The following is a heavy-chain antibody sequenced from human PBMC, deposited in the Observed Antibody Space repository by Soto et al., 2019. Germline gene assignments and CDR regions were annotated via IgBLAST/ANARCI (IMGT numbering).Heavy chain of an antibody. CDR2: ISYDGSNK. J-gene: IGHJ2*01. D-gene: IGHD4-17*01. CDR3: AKRPHGTTVTTARWYFDL. Sequence: QVQLVESGGGVVQPGRSLRLSCAASGFTFSSYGMHWVRQAPGKGLEWVAVISYDGSNKYYADSVKGRFTISRDNSKNTLYLQMNSLRAEDTAVYYCAKRPHGTTVTTARWYFDLWGRGTLVTVSS. CDR1: GFTFSSYG. V-gene: IGHV3-30*18.